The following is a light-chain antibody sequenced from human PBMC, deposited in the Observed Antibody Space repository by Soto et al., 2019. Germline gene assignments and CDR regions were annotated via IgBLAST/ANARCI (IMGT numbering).Light chain of an antibody. CDR2: KAS. Sequence: DIQMTQSPSTLSASVGDRVAITCRASQTLTVWLAWYQQKPGKAPKLLISKASSLESGVPSRFSGSGSGPDSTLTIRSLQPDDFATYSCQKYSTYPLPFGGGPNVDIK. CDR3: QKYSTYPLP. V-gene: IGKV1-5*03. J-gene: IGKJ4*01. CDR1: QTLTVW.